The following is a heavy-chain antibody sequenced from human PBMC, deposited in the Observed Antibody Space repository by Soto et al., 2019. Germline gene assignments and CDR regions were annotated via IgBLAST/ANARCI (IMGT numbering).Heavy chain of an antibody. CDR3: AKGASSSSWYQPLDP. CDR1: GFTFSSYG. D-gene: IGHD6-13*01. V-gene: IGHV3-30*18. Sequence: GGSLRLSCAASGFTFSSYGMHWVRQAPGKGLEWVAVISYDGSNKYYADSVKGRFTISRDNSKNTLYLQMNSLRAEDTAVYYCAKGASSSSWYQPLDPWGQGTLVTVSS. J-gene: IGHJ5*02. CDR2: ISYDGSNK.